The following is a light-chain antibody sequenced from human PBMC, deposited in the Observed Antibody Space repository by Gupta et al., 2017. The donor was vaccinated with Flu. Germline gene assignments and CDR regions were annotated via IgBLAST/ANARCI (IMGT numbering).Light chain of an antibody. Sequence: DIQMTQSPSSLSASVGDRVTITCRTSQSISNYLNWYQQKPWKAPKVLIYAASSLQSGVPSRFSGSGSGTDFTLTISILQPDDFATYYCQQSYSTPQTFGQGTKVEIK. V-gene: IGKV1-39*01. CDR1: QSISNY. J-gene: IGKJ1*01. CDR2: AAS. CDR3: QQSYSTPQT.